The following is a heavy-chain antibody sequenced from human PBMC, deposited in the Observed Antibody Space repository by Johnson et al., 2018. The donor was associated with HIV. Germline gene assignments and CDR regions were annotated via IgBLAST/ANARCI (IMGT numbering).Heavy chain of an antibody. CDR2: ISWNSGSI. CDR1: GFTFSSYA. Sequence: VQLVESGGGVVQPGRSLRLSCATSGFTFSSYAMSWVRQAPGKGLEWVSGISWNSGSIGYADSVKGRFTISRDNAKKSLYLQMNSLRTEDTALYYCAKDTRYCNSATCYGAFDMWGQGTMVTVSS. CDR3: AKDTRYCNSATCYGAFDM. J-gene: IGHJ3*02. V-gene: IGHV3-9*01. D-gene: IGHD2-2*01.